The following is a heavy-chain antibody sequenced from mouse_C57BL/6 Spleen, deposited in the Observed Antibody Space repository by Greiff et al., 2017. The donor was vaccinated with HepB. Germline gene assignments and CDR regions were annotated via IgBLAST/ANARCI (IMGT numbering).Heavy chain of an antibody. CDR3: ARSPGPYYYGSSYWYFDV. D-gene: IGHD1-1*01. J-gene: IGHJ1*03. CDR1: GYTFTDYN. Sequence: VQLKESGPELVKPGASVKIPCKASGYTFTDYNMDWVKQSHGKSLEWIGDINPNNGGTIYNQKFKGKATLTVDKSSSTAYMELRSLTSEDTAVYYCARSPGPYYYGSSYWYFDVWGTGTTVTVSS. CDR2: INPNNGGT. V-gene: IGHV1-18*01.